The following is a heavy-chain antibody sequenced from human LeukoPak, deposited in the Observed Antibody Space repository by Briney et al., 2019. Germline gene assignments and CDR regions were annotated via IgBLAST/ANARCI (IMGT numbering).Heavy chain of an antibody. D-gene: IGHD3-10*01. J-gene: IGHJ3*02. Sequence: GASVRVSCKASGYTFTSYAIQWVRQAPGQKLEWMGWINAGNGNTKYSQKFQGKVTITRDTSANTAYMELSSLRSEDTAVYYCARGLYGSGSYDAFDIWGQGTMVTVSS. CDR1: GYTFTSYA. CDR3: ARGLYGSGSYDAFDI. V-gene: IGHV1-3*01. CDR2: INAGNGNT.